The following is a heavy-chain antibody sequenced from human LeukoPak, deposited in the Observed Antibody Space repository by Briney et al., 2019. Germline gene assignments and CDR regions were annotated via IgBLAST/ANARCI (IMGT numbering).Heavy chain of an antibody. V-gene: IGHV1-2*02. J-gene: IGHJ4*02. CDR3: ARVGVVPAKRTPLDY. CDR1: GYTFTGYY. CDR2: INPNSGGT. D-gene: IGHD2-2*01. Sequence: ASVKVSCKASGYTFTGYYMHWVRQAPGRRLEWMGWINPNSGGTNYAQKFQGRVTMTRDTSISTAYMELSRLRSDDTAVYYCARVGVVPAKRTPLDYWGQGTLVTVSS.